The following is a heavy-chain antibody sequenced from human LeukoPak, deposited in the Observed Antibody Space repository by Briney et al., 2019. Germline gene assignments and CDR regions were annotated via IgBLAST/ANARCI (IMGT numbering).Heavy chain of an antibody. V-gene: IGHV4-30-4*08. CDR3: ASVSIAATGGDFDY. Sequence: SETLSLTCTVSGGSISSGDYYWSWNRQPPGQGLEWIGYIYYSVITYYNPSLRSRVSISVDTSKNQFSLKQSSVTAADTAVYYCASVSIAATGGDFDYWGQGTLVTVSS. J-gene: IGHJ4*02. CDR1: GGSISSGDYY. D-gene: IGHD6-6*01. CDR2: IYYSVIT.